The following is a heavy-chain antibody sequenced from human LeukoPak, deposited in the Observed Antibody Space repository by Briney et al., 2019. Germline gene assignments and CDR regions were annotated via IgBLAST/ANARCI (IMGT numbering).Heavy chain of an antibody. Sequence: SETLSLTCAVSGYGISSDYYWGWIRQPPGEGLEWMASIYHSGSTYYNPSLKNRVTISVDTSKSQLSLELISVTAADTAVYYCARIITMIRGERSGYFASWGQGTLVTVSS. CDR3: ARIITMIRGERSGYFAS. J-gene: IGHJ4*02. CDR2: IYHSGST. V-gene: IGHV4-38-2*01. D-gene: IGHD3-10*01. CDR1: GYGISSDYY.